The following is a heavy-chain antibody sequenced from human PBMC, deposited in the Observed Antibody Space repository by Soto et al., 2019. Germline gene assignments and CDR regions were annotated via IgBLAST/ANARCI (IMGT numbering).Heavy chain of an antibody. CDR1: GFTFSDYY. J-gene: IGHJ5*02. Sequence: GGSLRLSCAASGFTFSDYYMSWIRQAPGKGLEWVSYISSSGSTIYYADSVKGRFTISRDNAKNSLYLQMNSLRAEDTAVYYCARALSYDFWSGYYMEGANWFDPWGQGTLVTVSS. CDR3: ARALSYDFWSGYYMEGANWFDP. CDR2: ISSSGSTI. V-gene: IGHV3-11*01. D-gene: IGHD3-3*01.